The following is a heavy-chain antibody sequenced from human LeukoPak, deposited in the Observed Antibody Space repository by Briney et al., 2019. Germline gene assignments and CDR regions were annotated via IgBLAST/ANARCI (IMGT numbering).Heavy chain of an antibody. V-gene: IGHV3-11*04. Sequence: GGSLRLSCAASGFTFSDYYMSWIRQAPGKGLEWVSYISSSGSTIYYADSVKGRFTISRDNSKNTLYLQMNSLRAEDTAVYYCASGTVTQPYYYYYMDVWGKGTTVTISS. CDR3: ASGTVTQPYYYYYMDV. CDR2: ISSSGSTI. CDR1: GFTFSDYY. J-gene: IGHJ6*03. D-gene: IGHD4-17*01.